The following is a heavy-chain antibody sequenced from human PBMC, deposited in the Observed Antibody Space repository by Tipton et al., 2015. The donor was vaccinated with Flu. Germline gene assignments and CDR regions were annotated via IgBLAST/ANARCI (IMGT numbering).Heavy chain of an antibody. CDR2: IDIDGRFT. CDR3: ARDRNWGGFDF. J-gene: IGHJ4*02. Sequence: SLRLSCAASGFTFSSYWMHWVRQVPGKGLVWVSRIDIDGRFTTYAGSVKGRFTVSRDNAKNTLYLQMDSLRVEDTAVYYCARDRNWGGFDFWGQGTLVTVSS. CDR1: GFTFSSYW. V-gene: IGHV3-74*03. D-gene: IGHD7-27*01.